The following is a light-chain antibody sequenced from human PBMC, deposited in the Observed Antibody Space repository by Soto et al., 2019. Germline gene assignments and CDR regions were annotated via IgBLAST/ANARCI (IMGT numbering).Light chain of an antibody. CDR2: GAS. J-gene: IGKJ5*01. CDR3: QQYSNWPLT. Sequence: IVLTQSPGTLSLSPGERATLSCRASQSVSSSYLAWYQQKPGQAPRLLIYGASNRATGIPDRFSGSGSGAGFTLTISRLEPEEFAVYYCQQYSNWPLTFGQGTRLEI. CDR1: QSVSSSY. V-gene: IGKV3-20*01.